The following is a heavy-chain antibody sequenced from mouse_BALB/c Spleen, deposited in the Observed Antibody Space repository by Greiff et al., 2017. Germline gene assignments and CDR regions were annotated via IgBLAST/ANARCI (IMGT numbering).Heavy chain of an antibody. CDR2: INPSTGYT. CDR1: GYTFTSYW. V-gene: IGHV1-7*01. CDR3: ARSVNYVFAY. Sequence: QVQLKQSGAELAKPGASVKMSCKASGYTFTSYWMHWVKQRPGQGLEWIGYINPSTGYTEYNQKFKDKATLTADKSSSTAYMQLSSLTSEDSAVYYCARSVNYVFAYWGQGTLVTVSA. D-gene: IGHD2-1*01. J-gene: IGHJ3*01.